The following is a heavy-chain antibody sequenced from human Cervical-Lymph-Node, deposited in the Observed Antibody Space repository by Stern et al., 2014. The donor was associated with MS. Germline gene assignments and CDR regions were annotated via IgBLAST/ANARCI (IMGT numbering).Heavy chain of an antibody. J-gene: IGHJ3*02. CDR3: ARGNYDVLTDNGGHGFDI. CDR1: GGSISSGNYY. V-gene: IGHV4-61*02. CDR2: IYSSGST. D-gene: IGHD3-9*01. Sequence: QVQLVESGPGLVKPSQTLSLTCTVSGGSISSGNYYWSWIRQPAGEGLEWIGRIYSSGSTQYNPPLKSRVTISAETSTNQLSLWLSSVTAADTAVYYCARGNYDVLTDNGGHGFDIWGQGTMVTVSS.